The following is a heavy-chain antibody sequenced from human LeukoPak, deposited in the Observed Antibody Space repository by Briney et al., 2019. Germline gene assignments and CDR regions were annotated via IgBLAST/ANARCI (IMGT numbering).Heavy chain of an antibody. J-gene: IGHJ4*02. D-gene: IGHD6-25*01. V-gene: IGHV1-8*01. CDR2: MNPNRGNT. CDR3: ARGSDRGDEVDY. CDR1: GYTFTSYD. Sequence: ASVKVSFKASGYTFTSYDINWVRQATGQGLEWMGWMNPNRGNTGYAQKCQGRVTMTRNTSIKTAYMELSSLKYEDTAVYYCARGSDRGDEVDYWGQGTLVTVSS.